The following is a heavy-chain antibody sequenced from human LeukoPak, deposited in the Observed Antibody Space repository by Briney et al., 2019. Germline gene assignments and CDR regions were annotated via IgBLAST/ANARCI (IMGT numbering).Heavy chain of an antibody. CDR1: GGSISSYY. D-gene: IGHD2-2*02. CDR2: VYYSGSA. V-gene: IGHV4-59*08. J-gene: IGHJ3*02. CDR3: ARRCSGPTCYTDAYDI. Sequence: PSETLSLTCTVSGGSISSYYWTWIPQPPGKGLEWIGYVYYSGSADYNPSLKSRVTISVDTSNKQFSLNLSSVTAADTAVYYCARRCSGPTCYTDAYDIWGQGTMVTVSS.